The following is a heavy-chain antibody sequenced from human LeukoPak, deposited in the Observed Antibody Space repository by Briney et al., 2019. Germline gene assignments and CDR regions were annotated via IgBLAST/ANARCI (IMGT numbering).Heavy chain of an antibody. CDR2: INHSGST. CDR1: GVSFSGYY. CDR3: ARARIAARPGFDY. Sequence: SETLSLTCAVYGVSFSGYYWGSIRQPPGKGLKWIGEINHSGSTNYNPSLKSRVTISVDTSKNQFSLKLSSVTAADTAVYYCARARIAARPGFDYWGQGTLVTVSS. J-gene: IGHJ4*02. V-gene: IGHV4-34*01. D-gene: IGHD6-6*01.